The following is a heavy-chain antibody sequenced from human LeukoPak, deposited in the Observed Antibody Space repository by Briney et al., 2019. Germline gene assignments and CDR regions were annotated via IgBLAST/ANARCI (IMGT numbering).Heavy chain of an antibody. D-gene: IGHD4-17*01. J-gene: IGHJ4*02. CDR3: ARPYGRDY. V-gene: IGHV3-23*01. Sequence: QSGGSLRLSCAASGFTFSTYAMSWVRQVPGKGLEWVSGISNSGDNTYYADSVKGRFTISRDNSKNTLYLQMNSLRAEDTAVYYCARPYGRDYWGQGTLVTVSS. CDR2: ISNSGDNT. CDR1: GFTFSTYA.